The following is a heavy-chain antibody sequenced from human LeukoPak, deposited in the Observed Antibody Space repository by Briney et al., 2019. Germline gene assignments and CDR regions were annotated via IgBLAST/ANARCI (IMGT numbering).Heavy chain of an antibody. CDR1: GGSISSGGYS. V-gene: IGHV4-30-2*01. CDR3: ARTRYCSGGSCFYFDY. D-gene: IGHD2-15*01. Sequence: SETLSLTCAVSGGSISSGGYSWSWIRQPPGKGLEWIGEINHSGSTNYNPSLKSRVTISVDTSKNQFSLKLSSVTAADTAVYYCARTRYCSGGSCFYFDYWGQGTLVTVSS. CDR2: INHSGST. J-gene: IGHJ4*02.